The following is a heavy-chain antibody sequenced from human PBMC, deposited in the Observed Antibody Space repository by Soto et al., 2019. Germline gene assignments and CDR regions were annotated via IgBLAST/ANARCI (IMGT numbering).Heavy chain of an antibody. Sequence: QLQLQESGSGLVKPSQTLSLTCAVSGGSISSGGYSWSWIRQPPGKGLEWIGYIYHSGSTYYNPSLKSRVTRSVDRSKNQFSLKLSSVTAADTDVYYCASGSTSDYYYYGMDVWGKGTTVTVSS. CDR2: IYHSGST. V-gene: IGHV4-30-2*01. J-gene: IGHJ6*04. CDR3: ASGSTSDYYYYGMDV. CDR1: GGSISSGGYS.